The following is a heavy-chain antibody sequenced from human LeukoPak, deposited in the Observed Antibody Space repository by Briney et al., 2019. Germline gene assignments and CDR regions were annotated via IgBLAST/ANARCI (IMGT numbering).Heavy chain of an antibody. Sequence: GASVKVSCKASGYTFTSYGISWVRQAPGQGLEWMGWISAYNGNTNYAQKLQGRVTMTTDTSTSTAYMELRSLRSDDTAVYYCARRSYDFWGGYYNDDYWGQGTLVTVSS. CDR3: ARRSYDFWGGYYNDDY. V-gene: IGHV1-18*01. D-gene: IGHD3-3*01. J-gene: IGHJ4*02. CDR2: ISAYNGNT. CDR1: GYTFTSYG.